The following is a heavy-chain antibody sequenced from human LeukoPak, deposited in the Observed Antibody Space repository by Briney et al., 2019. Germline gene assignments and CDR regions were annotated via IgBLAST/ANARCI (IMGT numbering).Heavy chain of an antibody. Sequence: GGSLRLSCAASGFTFDGYAMHWVRQAPGKGLEWVSYISSSGSTIYYADSVKGRFTISRDNAKNSLYLQMNSLRAEDTAVYYCAELGITMIGGVWGKGTTVTVSS. J-gene: IGHJ6*04. CDR3: AELGITMIGGV. V-gene: IGHV3-48*03. D-gene: IGHD3-10*02. CDR2: ISSSGSTI. CDR1: GFTFDGYA.